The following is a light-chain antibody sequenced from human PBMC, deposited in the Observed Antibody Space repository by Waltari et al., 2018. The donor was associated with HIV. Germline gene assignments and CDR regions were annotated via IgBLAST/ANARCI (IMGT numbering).Light chain of an antibody. J-gene: IGLJ2*01. V-gene: IGLV3-21*02. CDR3: QVWEITDDHVV. Sequence: SYVLTQPPSVSVAPGQTARITCGGSRIGSKSVHWYQQKPGQAPVLVVLDDSDRPSRIPERFSGSNSGDTATLAISKVEAGDEADYYCQVWEITDDHVVFGGGTKLTVL. CDR2: DDS. CDR1: RIGSKS.